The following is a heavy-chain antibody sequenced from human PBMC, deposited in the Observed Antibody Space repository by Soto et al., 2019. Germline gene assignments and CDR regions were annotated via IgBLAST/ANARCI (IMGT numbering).Heavy chain of an antibody. J-gene: IGHJ5*02. CDR2: INEDGSEK. CDR1: GFSLGDYG. CDR3: VRSGTARLLRHSWFDT. D-gene: IGHD2-21*01. Sequence: EVQLVESGGGLAQPGGSLRLSCAASGFSLGDYGMSWVRQAPGKGLEWVANINEDGSEKYYADSLKGRITISRDNAKNSLFLQMNSLRAEDTAVYYCVRSGTARLLRHSWFDTWGQGTLVTVSS. V-gene: IGHV3-7*01.